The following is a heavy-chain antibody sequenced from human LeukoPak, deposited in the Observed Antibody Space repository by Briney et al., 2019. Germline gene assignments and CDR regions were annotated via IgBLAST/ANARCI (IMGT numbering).Heavy chain of an antibody. CDR2: IYTSGST. J-gene: IGHJ4*02. V-gene: IGHV4-61*02. CDR1: GGSISSGSYY. D-gene: IGHD3-10*01. Sequence: SETLSLTCTVSGGSISSGSYYWSWIRQPAGKGLEWIGRIYTSGSTNYNPSLKSRVTISVDTSKNQFSLKLSSVTAADTAVYYCARRDGSGYFDYWGQGTLVTVSS. CDR3: ARRDGSGYFDY.